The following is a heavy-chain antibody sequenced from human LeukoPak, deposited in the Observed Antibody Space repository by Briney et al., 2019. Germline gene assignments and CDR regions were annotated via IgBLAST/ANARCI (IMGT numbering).Heavy chain of an antibody. J-gene: IGHJ4*02. Sequence: GGSLRLSCAASGFTFSSCDLYWVRQTTGKGLEWVSAIRTTGETYYLGSVKGRFTISRENAKNSLYLQMNSLRAGDTAVYYCARGGTYSSSWLRTDYWGQGTLVTVSS. V-gene: IGHV3-13*01. D-gene: IGHD6-13*01. CDR1: GFTFSSCD. CDR3: ARGGTYSSSWLRTDY. CDR2: IRTTGET.